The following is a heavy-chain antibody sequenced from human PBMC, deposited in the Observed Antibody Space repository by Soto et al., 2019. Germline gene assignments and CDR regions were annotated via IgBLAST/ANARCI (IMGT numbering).Heavy chain of an antibody. J-gene: IGHJ4*02. CDR3: ARVYDMTFDY. D-gene: IGHD5-12*01. V-gene: IGHV4-59*01. Sequence: SETLSLTCTVSGGSISSYYWSWIRQPPGKGLEWIGYIYYSGSTNYNPSLKSRVTISVDTSKNQFSLKLSSVTAADTAVYYCARVYDMTFDYWGQGTLVTVSS. CDR1: GGSISSYY. CDR2: IYYSGST.